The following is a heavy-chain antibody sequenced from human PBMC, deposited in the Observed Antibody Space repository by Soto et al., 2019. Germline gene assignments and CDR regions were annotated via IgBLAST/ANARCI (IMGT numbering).Heavy chain of an antibody. Sequence: QVALVESGGGVVRPGRSLRLSCGASGFSFSKYGMHWVRQAPGEGLEWLSLISYDGSEKWYAESVKGRFTISRDNPKNTLYLQMNSLRGDDTAVYFCAKGYEVSPPVASAWYSNYFYGVDVWGRGTTVTVSS. CDR3: AKGYEVSPPVASAWYSNYFYGVDV. V-gene: IGHV3-30*18. D-gene: IGHD6-19*01. CDR2: ISYDGSEK. J-gene: IGHJ6*02. CDR1: GFSFSKYG.